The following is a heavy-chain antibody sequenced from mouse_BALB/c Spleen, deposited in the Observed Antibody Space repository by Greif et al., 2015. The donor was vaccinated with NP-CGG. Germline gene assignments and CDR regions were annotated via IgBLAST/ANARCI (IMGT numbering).Heavy chain of an antibody. Sequence: VQLQQSGAELVKPGASVKLSCTASGFNIKDTYMHWVKQRPEQGLEWIGRIDPANGNTKYDPKFQGKATITADTSSNTAYLQLSSLTSEDTAVYCCARSGYYGSSYWYFDVWGTGTTVTDSS. J-gene: IGHJ1*03. CDR1: GFNIKDTY. V-gene: IGHV14-3*02. CDR2: IDPANGNT. CDR3: ARSGYYGSSYWYFDV. D-gene: IGHD1-1*01.